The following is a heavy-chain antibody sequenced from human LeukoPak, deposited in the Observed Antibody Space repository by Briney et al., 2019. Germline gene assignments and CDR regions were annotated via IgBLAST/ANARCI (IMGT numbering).Heavy chain of an antibody. CDR3: ARGGKATVVTM. CDR1: GGSINSYY. D-gene: IGHD4-23*01. J-gene: IGHJ4*02. Sequence: SETLSLTCTVSGGSINSYYWSWSRQPAGKGLEWIGRIYSSGSTNYNPSLKSRVSMSVDTSKNQFSLKLTSVTAADTAVYYCARGGKATVVTMWGQGILVTVSS. CDR2: IYSSGST. V-gene: IGHV4-4*07.